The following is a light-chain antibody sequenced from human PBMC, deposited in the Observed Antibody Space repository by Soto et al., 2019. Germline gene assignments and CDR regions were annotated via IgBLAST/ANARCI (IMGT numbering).Light chain of an antibody. CDR1: QSISSY. V-gene: IGKV1-39*01. Sequence: DIQMTQSTSSLSASVGDRVTITCRASQSISSYLNWYQQKPGKAPKLLIYAASSLQSGVPSRFSGSGSGTDFTLTISSLQPEDFATYYCQQRYSTPWTFGQRTKV. CDR3: QQRYSTPWT. J-gene: IGKJ1*01. CDR2: AAS.